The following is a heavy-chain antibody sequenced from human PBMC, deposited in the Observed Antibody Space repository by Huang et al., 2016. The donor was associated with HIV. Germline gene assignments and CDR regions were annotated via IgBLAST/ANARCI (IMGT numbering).Heavy chain of an antibody. CDR2: IGSDSRDT. V-gene: IGHV1-18*01. CDR1: GYDFGSYG. D-gene: IGHD3-22*01. J-gene: IGHJ3*01. CDR3: ARDTYYTDIWKRNDASFL. Sequence: QVQLVQSGGEVKQPGASVRVSCKASGYDFGSYGMSWVRQAPGQGLEWLGWIGSDSRDTRTAQKFQGRVTMTTDRSATTTYRELRSLRYDDTAVYYCARDTYYTDIWKRNDASFLWGQGTMITVYS.